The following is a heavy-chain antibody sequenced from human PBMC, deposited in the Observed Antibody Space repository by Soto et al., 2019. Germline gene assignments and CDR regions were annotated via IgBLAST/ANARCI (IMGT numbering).Heavy chain of an antibody. V-gene: IGHV4-39*01. J-gene: IGHJ3*02. CDR1: GGSISSSSYY. CDR3: ARGKGRGSGSYNRDDAFDI. CDR2: IYYSGST. D-gene: IGHD1-26*01. Sequence: SETLSLTCTVSGGSISSSSYYWGWFRQPPGKGLEWIGSIYYSGSTYYNPSLKSRLTISVDTSKNQLSLKLSSVTAADTAVYYCARGKGRGSGSYNRDDAFDIWGQRTMVTVTS.